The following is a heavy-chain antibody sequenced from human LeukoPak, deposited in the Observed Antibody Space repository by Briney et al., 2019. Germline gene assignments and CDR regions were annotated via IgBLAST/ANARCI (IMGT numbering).Heavy chain of an antibody. D-gene: IGHD2/OR15-2a*01. J-gene: IGHJ3*02. Sequence: GGSLRLSCAASGFTFSSYAMHWDRQAPGKGLEWVAVISYDGSNKYYADSVKGRFTISRDNSKNTLYLQMNSLRAEDTAVYYCSTLLYDAFDIWGQGTMVTVSS. CDR1: GFTFSSYA. CDR2: ISYDGSNK. V-gene: IGHV3-30-3*01. CDR3: STLLYDAFDI.